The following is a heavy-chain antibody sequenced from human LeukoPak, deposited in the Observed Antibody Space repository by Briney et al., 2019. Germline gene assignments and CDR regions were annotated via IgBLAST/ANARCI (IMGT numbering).Heavy chain of an antibody. CDR3: ARGPPNYGSGSYVDY. D-gene: IGHD3-10*01. J-gene: IGHJ4*02. Sequence: SETLSLTCAVYGGSFSGYYWSWIPQPPGKGLEWIGEINHSGSTNYNPSLKSRVTISVDTSKNQFSLKLSSVTAADTAVYYCARGPPNYGSGSYVDYWGQGTLVTVSS. V-gene: IGHV4-34*01. CDR2: INHSGST. CDR1: GGSFSGYY.